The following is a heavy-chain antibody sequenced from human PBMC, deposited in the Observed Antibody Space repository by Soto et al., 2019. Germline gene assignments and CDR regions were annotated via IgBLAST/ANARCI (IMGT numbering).Heavy chain of an antibody. Sequence: ASVKVSCKVSGYTLTELSMHWVRQAPGKGLEWMGGFDPEDGETIYAQKFQGRVTMTEDTSTDTAYMELSSLRSEDTAVYYCATDVQARYSNYYYYSGMDVWGQGTTVTVSS. CDR3: ATDVQARYSNYYYYSGMDV. V-gene: IGHV1-24*01. J-gene: IGHJ6*02. CDR2: FDPEDGET. D-gene: IGHD4-4*01. CDR1: GYTLTELS.